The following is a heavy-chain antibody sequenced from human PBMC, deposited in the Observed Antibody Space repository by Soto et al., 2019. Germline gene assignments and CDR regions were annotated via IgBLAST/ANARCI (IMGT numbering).Heavy chain of an antibody. CDR3: AITYHYVSGSYNRDPSP. Sequence: ASVKVSCKASGHTFTSYAMHWVRQAPGQRLEWMGWINAVNGNTKYSQKFQGRVTITRDTSASTAYMELSSLRSEDTAVYYCAITYHYVSGSYNRDPSPWGQETLVTVSS. D-gene: IGHD3-10*01. V-gene: IGHV1-3*01. J-gene: IGHJ5*02. CDR1: GHTFTSYA. CDR2: INAVNGNT.